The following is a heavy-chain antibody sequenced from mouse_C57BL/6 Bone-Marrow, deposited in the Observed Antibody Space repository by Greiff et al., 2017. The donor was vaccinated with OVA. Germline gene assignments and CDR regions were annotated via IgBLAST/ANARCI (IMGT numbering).Heavy chain of an antibody. J-gene: IGHJ2*01. CDR2: INPSSGYT. D-gene: IGHD2-3*01. CDR1: GYTFTSYT. CDR3: ARWLLYYFDY. Sequence: VQLQQSGAELARPGASVKMSCKASGYTFTSYTMHWVKQRPGQGLEWIGYINPSSGYTKYNQKFKDKATLTADKSSSTAYMQLSSLTSDDSAVYYCARWLLYYFDYWGQGTTLTVSS. V-gene: IGHV1-4*01.